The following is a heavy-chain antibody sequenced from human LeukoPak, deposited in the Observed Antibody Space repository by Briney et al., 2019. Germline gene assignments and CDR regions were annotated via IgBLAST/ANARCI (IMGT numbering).Heavy chain of an antibody. J-gene: IGHJ6*03. Sequence: SETPSLTCTVSGGSISSGSYYWSWIRQPAGKGLEWIGRIYTSGSTNYNPSLKSRVTISVDTSKNQFSLKLSSVTAADTAVYYCARVKWDSGYDPYYYYYYMDVWGKGTTVTISS. CDR1: GGSISSGSYY. D-gene: IGHD5-12*01. V-gene: IGHV4-61*02. CDR3: ARVKWDSGYDPYYYYYYMDV. CDR2: IYTSGST.